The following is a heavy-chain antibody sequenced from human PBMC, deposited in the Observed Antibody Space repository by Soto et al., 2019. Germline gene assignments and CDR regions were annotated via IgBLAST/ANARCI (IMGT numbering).Heavy chain of an antibody. Sequence: SHTLSLTCAISGDSVSSNSAAWNWIRQSPSRGLEWLGRTYYRSKWYNDYAVSVKSRITINPDTSKNQFSLQLNSVTPEDTAVYYCARDLYLRAAAPTFYGMDVWGQGTTVTVSS. CDR3: ARDLYLRAAAPTFYGMDV. J-gene: IGHJ6*02. V-gene: IGHV6-1*01. CDR2: TYYRSKWYN. D-gene: IGHD6-25*01. CDR1: GDSVSSNSAA.